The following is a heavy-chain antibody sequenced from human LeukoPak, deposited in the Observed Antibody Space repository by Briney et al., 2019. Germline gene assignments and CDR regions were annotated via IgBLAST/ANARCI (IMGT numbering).Heavy chain of an antibody. Sequence: ASVKVSCKASGYTFTSYDINWVRQATGQGLEWMGWMNPNSGNTGYAQKFQGRVTMTRNTSISTAYMELSSLRSEDTAVYYCARDYGSYYDSSGYPQGFGYWGQGTLVTVSS. CDR3: ARDYGSYYDSSGYPQGFGY. V-gene: IGHV1-8*01. J-gene: IGHJ4*02. CDR2: MNPNSGNT. D-gene: IGHD3-22*01. CDR1: GYTFTSYD.